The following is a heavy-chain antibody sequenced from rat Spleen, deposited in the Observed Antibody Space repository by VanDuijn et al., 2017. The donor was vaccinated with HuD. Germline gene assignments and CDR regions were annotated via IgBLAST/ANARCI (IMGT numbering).Heavy chain of an antibody. J-gene: IGHJ2*01. Sequence: EVQLVESDGGLVQPGRSLKLSCAASGFTFSDYYMAWVRQAPTKGLEWVASITSTGGSIYYPDSVKGRFTISRDNAQNTLYLQMNSLRSEDTATYYCTRRTEGIDYWGQGVMVTVSS. V-gene: IGHV5-25*01. D-gene: IGHD1-11*01. CDR3: TRRTEGIDY. CDR2: ITSTGGSI. CDR1: GFTFSDYY.